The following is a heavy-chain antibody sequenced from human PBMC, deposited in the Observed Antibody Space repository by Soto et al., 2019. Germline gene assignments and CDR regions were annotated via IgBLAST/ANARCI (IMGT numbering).Heavy chain of an antibody. Sequence: SGPTLVNPPQTLTLTCTYSGFPLRTTGVGVGWIRQPPGKALEWLGIIYWNDGKRYSPSLKSRFTLTSDISKSQVVLTMTNMDPVDTGTYYCAHTWGLPFDYWGQGTLVTVSS. D-gene: IGHD3-16*01. CDR1: GFPLRTTGVG. J-gene: IGHJ4*02. V-gene: IGHV2-5*01. CDR3: AHTWGLPFDY. CDR2: IYWNDGK.